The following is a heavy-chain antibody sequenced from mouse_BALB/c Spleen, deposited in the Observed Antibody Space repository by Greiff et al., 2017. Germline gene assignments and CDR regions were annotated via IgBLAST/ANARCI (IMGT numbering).Heavy chain of an antibody. CDR3: ARPYRYDAMDY. CDR1: GYTFTSYW. CDR2: INPSTGYT. D-gene: IGHD2-14*01. V-gene: IGHV1-7*01. Sequence: VMLVESGAELAKPGASVKMSCKASGYTFTSYWMHWVKQRPGQGLEWIGYINPSTGYTEYNQKFKDKATLTADKSSSTAYMQLSSLTSEDSAVYYCARPYRYDAMDYWGQGTSVTVSS. J-gene: IGHJ4*01.